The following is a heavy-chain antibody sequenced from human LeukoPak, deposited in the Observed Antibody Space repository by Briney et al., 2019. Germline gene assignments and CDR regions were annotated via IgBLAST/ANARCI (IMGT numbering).Heavy chain of an antibody. J-gene: IGHJ4*02. CDR3: ARGARIAAAGSRVDY. CDR1: GYTFTSYA. D-gene: IGHD6-13*01. CDR2: INTNTGNP. V-gene: IGHV7-4-1*02. Sequence: GASVNVSCKASGYTFTSYAMNWVRQAPGQGLEWMGWINTNTGNPTYAQGFTGRFVFSLDTSVSTAYLQISSLKAEDTAVYYCARGARIAAAGSRVDYWGQGTLVTVSS.